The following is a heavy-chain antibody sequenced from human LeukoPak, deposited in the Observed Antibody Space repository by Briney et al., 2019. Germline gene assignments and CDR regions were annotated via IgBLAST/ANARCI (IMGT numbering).Heavy chain of an antibody. CDR3: ARVGSPISWFDP. Sequence: GASVKVSCKTSGYTFTDYYIQWVRQALGQGLEWMGWINPKTGGTNYAQRFQGTVTMTRDTSINTAYMELSRLRSDDTAVYYCARVGSPISWFDPWGQGTLVTVSS. CDR2: INPKTGGT. V-gene: IGHV1-2*02. D-gene: IGHD2-21*01. J-gene: IGHJ5*02. CDR1: GYTFTDYY.